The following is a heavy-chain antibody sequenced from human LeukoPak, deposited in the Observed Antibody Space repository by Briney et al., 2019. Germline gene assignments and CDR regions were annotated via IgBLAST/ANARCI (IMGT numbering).Heavy chain of an antibody. CDR3: ARELRTPYDILGRGNAFDI. J-gene: IGHJ3*02. Sequence: PGGSLRLSCAASGFTFSSYEMNWVRQAPGKGLEWVSYISSSGTTTYYAASVKGRFTISRDNAKNSLYLQMNSLRAEDTAVYYCARELRTPYDILGRGNAFDIWGLGTMITVSS. CDR1: GFTFSSYE. D-gene: IGHD3-9*01. CDR2: ISSSGTTT. V-gene: IGHV3-48*03.